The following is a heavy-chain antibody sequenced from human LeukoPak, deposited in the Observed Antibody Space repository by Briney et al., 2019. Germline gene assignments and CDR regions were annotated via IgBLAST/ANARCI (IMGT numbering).Heavy chain of an antibody. CDR1: GGTFSSYA. CDR2: IIPIFGTA. Sequence: SVKVSCKASGGTFSSYAISWVRQAPGQGLEWMGGIIPIFGTANYAQKFQGRVTITADESTSTAYMELSSLRSEDTAVYYCARVTYYYYYMDVWGKGTTVTVSS. V-gene: IGHV1-69*13. CDR3: ARVTYYYYYMDV. J-gene: IGHJ6*03.